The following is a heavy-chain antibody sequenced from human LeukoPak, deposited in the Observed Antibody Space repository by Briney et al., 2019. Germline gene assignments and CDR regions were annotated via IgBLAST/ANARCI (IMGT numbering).Heavy chain of an antibody. CDR2: INSGGGST. CDR3: ARDNRGWFDP. Sequence: GGSLRLSCAASGFTFSSYDMHWVRQATGKGLEWVSAINSGGGSTYYTDSVKGRLTISRDQSKNTLYLQMNSLRAEDTAVYYCARDNRGWFDPWGQGTLVTVSS. V-gene: IGHV3-NL1*01. J-gene: IGHJ5*02. CDR1: GFTFSSYD.